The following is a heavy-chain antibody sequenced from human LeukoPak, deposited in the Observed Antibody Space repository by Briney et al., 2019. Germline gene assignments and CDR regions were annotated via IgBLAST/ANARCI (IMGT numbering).Heavy chain of an antibody. D-gene: IGHD3-9*01. CDR3: ARGGYYDILTGYSSRALSTRFDY. CDR1: GGSISSSSYY. Sequence: PSETLSLTCTVSGGSISSSSYYWGWIRQPPGKGLEWIGSIYYSGSTYYNPSLKSRVTISVDTSKNQFSLKLSSVTAADTAVYYCARGGYYDILTGYSSRALSTRFDYWGQGTLVTVSS. J-gene: IGHJ4*02. CDR2: IYYSGST. V-gene: IGHV4-39*07.